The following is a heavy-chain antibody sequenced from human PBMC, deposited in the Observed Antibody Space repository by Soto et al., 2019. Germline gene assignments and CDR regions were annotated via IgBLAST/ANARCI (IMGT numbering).Heavy chain of an antibody. CDR1: GGSISSSNW. CDR3: ARVSITMVRGVIIAPYYYYGMDV. J-gene: IGHJ6*02. Sequence: PSETLSLTCAVSGGSISSSNWWSWVRQPPGKGLEWIGEIYHSGSTNYNPSLKSRVTISVDKSKNQFSLKLSSVTAADTAVYYCARVSITMVRGVIIAPYYYYGMDVWGQGTTVTVSS. V-gene: IGHV4-4*02. D-gene: IGHD3-10*01. CDR2: IYHSGST.